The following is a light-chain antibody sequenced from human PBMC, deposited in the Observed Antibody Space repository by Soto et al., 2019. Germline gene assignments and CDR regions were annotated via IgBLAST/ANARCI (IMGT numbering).Light chain of an antibody. Sequence: EIVMTQSPATLSVSPGERATLSCRASQSVSSNLAWYQQKPGQAPGLLIYGASTRATVPARFSGSGSGTEFTLTISSLQSEDFAVYYCQQYNNWPLWTFGQGTKVEIK. CDR3: QQYNNWPLWT. J-gene: IGKJ1*01. CDR2: GAS. CDR1: QSVSSN. V-gene: IGKV3-15*01.